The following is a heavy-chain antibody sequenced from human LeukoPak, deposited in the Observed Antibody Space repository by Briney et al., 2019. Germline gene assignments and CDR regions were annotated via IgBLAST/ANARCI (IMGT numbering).Heavy chain of an antibody. D-gene: IGHD3-3*01. CDR1: GFTFSSYA. V-gene: IGHV3-30-3*01. CDR2: ISYDGSNK. J-gene: IGHJ4*02. CDR3: ARDRRYDFWSVYPDY. Sequence: PGRSLRLSCAASGFTFSSYAMHWVRQAPGKGLEWVAVISYDGSNKYYADSVKGRFTISRDNSKNTLYLQMNSLRAEDPAVYYCARDRRYDFWSVYPDYWGQGTLVTVSS.